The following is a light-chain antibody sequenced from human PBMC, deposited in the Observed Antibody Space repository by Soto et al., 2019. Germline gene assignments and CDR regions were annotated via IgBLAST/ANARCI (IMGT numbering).Light chain of an antibody. CDR2: GAS. CDR3: QQYNNWPWT. J-gene: IGKJ1*01. Sequence: EILMTQSPPTLSVSPGGTATPSCRSSQSVSTKLAWYQQKPGQAPSILINGASARATGIPARFSGSGSGTEFTLTISSLQSEDFAVYYCQQYNNWPWTFGQGTKVDIK. V-gene: IGKV3-15*01. CDR1: QSVSTK.